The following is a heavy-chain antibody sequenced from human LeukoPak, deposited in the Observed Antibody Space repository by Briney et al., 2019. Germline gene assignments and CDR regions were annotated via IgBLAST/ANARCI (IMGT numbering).Heavy chain of an antibody. CDR1: SGSITNNY. CDR2: IFYTGST. V-gene: IGHV4-59*08. Sequence: PSGTLSLTCTVSSGSITNNYWGFIRQSPGKGLEWIGYIFYTGSTNYNPSLKSRVTISVDTSKNQFSLKLSSVTAADTAVYFCARGPYSYDSSGAFDIWGQGTMVTVSS. CDR3: ARGPYSYDSSGAFDI. J-gene: IGHJ3*02. D-gene: IGHD3-22*01.